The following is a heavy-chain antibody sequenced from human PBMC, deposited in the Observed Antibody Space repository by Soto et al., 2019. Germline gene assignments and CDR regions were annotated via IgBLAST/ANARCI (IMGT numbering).Heavy chain of an antibody. V-gene: IGHV3-13*01. CDR3: ARDQSPGRGAFDI. CDR1: GFTFSSYD. Sequence: ESGGGLVQPGGSLRLSCAASGFTFSSYDMHWVRQATGKGLEWVSAIGTAGDTYYPGSVKGRFTISRENAKNSLYLQMNSLRAEDTAVYYCARDQSPGRGAFDIWGQGTMVTVSS. J-gene: IGHJ3*02. CDR2: IGTAGDT. D-gene: IGHD7-27*01.